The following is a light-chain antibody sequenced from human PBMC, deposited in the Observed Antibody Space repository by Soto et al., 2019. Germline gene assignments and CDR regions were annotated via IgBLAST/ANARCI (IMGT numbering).Light chain of an antibody. CDR1: SSDVGGYNY. CDR3: SSYAGSNNRV. Sequence: QSVLTQPPSASGSPGQSVTISCTGTSSDVGGYNYVSWYQQHPGKAPKLMISEVSKRPSGVPDRFSGSKSGNTASLTVSGLQTEDEADYYCSSYAGSNNRVFGGGTKLTVL. J-gene: IGLJ3*02. V-gene: IGLV2-8*01. CDR2: EVS.